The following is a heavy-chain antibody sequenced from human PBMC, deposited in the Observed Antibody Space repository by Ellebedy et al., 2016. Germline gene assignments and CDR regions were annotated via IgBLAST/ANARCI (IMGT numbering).Heavy chain of an antibody. Sequence: ASVKVSCXASGYTFTSYAMHWVRQAPGQRLEWMGWINAGNGNTKYSQKFQGRVTITRDTSASTAYMELSSLRSEDTAVYYCAREYSASYYSYNFDYWGHGTLVTVSS. J-gene: IGHJ4*01. D-gene: IGHD1-26*01. CDR1: GYTFTSYA. CDR2: INAGNGNT. V-gene: IGHV1-3*01. CDR3: AREYSASYYSYNFDY.